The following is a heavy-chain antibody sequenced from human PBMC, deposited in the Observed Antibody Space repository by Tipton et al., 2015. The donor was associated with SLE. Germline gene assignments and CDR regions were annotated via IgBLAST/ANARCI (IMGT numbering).Heavy chain of an antibody. CDR1: GYTFTTYN. CDR2: MNPNTGDT. CDR3: ARGDWFDP. V-gene: IGHV1-8*01. J-gene: IGHJ5*02. Sequence: QSGAEVKKPGASVKVSCKASGYTFTTYNINWVRQATGQGLEWMGWMNPNTGDTGYTEKFQGRVTLTRNTSITTAYMELSSLRFDDTAVYSCARGDWFDPWGQGTPVTVSS.